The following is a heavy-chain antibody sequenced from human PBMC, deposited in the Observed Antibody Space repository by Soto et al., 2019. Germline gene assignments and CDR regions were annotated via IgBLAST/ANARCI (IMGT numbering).Heavy chain of an antibody. J-gene: IGHJ4*02. CDR3: ARQRTSVVTQAYFDV. CDR2: IYYSGST. Sequence: SETLSLTCAVSGGSISSSNYWGWIRQPPGKGLEWIGSIYYSGSTYNNPSLRSRVSMSIDTSKDQFSLKLKSVTAADTALYFCARQRTSVVTQAYFDVWGPGSLVTVSS. D-gene: IGHD2-21*02. CDR1: GGSISSSNY. V-gene: IGHV4-39*01.